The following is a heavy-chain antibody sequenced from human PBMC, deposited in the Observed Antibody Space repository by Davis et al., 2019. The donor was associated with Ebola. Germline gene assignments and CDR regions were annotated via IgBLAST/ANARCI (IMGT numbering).Heavy chain of an antibody. CDR2: INWNGGST. V-gene: IGHV3-20*04. J-gene: IGHJ4*02. D-gene: IGHD4-17*01. CDR3: ARDLGEYGSLAH. CDR1: GFTLDEYG. Sequence: GESLKIPCVVSGFTLDEYGMSWVRQVPGKGLEWVSGINWNGGSTDYADSVKGRFTISRDSAKNSLFLQMNSLRAEDTALYYCARDLGEYGSLAHWGQGTLVSVSS.